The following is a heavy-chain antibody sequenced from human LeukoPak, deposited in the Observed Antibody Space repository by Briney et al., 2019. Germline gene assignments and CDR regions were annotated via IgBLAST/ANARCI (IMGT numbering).Heavy chain of an antibody. V-gene: IGHV4-39*07. D-gene: IGHD3-10*01. CDR2: VYYNGPT. J-gene: IGHJ4*02. Sequence: GSLRLSCAASGFTFSSYGMNWVRQSPGKGLEWIGSVYYNGPTYYNPSLMSRITISRDTSRNQFSLRLTSVTAADTAIYYCARVGERETGGRLFDYWGQGTLVTVSS. CDR1: GFTFSSYG. CDR3: ARVGERETGGRLFDY.